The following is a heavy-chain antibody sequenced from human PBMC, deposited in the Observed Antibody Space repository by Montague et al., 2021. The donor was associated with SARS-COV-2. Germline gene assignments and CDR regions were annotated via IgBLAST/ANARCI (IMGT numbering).Heavy chain of an antibody. V-gene: IGHV4-59*01. CDR1: GGSFSGYY. D-gene: IGHD3-9*01. J-gene: IGHJ4*02. Sequence: SETLSLTCAVYGGSFSGYYWSWIRQPPGKGLEWIAYIYDSDTTNNNPSFWSRVSMSSDRSKNQFSLKLTSVTPADTAVYYCARAANILSGFYNHPFEYWGQGILVTVSS. CDR2: IYDSDTT. CDR3: ARAANILSGFYNHPFEY.